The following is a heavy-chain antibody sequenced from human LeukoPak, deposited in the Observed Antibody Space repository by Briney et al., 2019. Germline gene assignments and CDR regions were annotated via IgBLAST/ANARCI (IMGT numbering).Heavy chain of an antibody. V-gene: IGHV3-21*01. CDR2: ISSSSSYI. CDR1: GFTFSSYS. J-gene: IGHJ4*02. Sequence: GGSLRLSCAASGFTFSSYSMSWVRQAPGKGLEWVSSISSSSSYIYYADSVKGRFTISRDNAKNSLYLQMNSLRAEDTAVYYCAKPTRKYDYGDYFDYWGQGTLVTVSS. D-gene: IGHD4-17*01. CDR3: AKPTRKYDYGDYFDY.